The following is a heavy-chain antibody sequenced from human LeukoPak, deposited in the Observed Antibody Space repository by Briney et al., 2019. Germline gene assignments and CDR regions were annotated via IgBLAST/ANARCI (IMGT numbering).Heavy chain of an antibody. Sequence: GGSLRLSCAASGFTFSSYSMNWVRQAPGKGLEWVSSIGSSSSYIYYADSVKGRFTISRDNAKNSLYLQMNSLRAEDTAVYYCAREDMVRGVIIRYFDYWGQGTLVTVSS. CDR1: GFTFSSYS. V-gene: IGHV3-21*01. D-gene: IGHD3-10*01. CDR3: AREDMVRGVIIRYFDY. J-gene: IGHJ4*02. CDR2: IGSSSSYI.